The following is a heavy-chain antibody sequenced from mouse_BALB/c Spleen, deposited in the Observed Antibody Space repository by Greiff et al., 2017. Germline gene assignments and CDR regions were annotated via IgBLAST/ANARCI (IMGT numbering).Heavy chain of an antibody. CDR1: GYTFTSYW. D-gene: IGHD2-2*01. CDR3: TRRGYGYGDFDY. J-gene: IGHJ2*01. Sequence: LQQPGSELVRPGASVKLSCKASGYTFTSYWMNWVKQRNGQGLEWIGNIYPGSGSTNYDEKFKSKGTLTVDTSSSTAYMHLSSLTSEDSAVYYCTRRGYGYGDFDYWGQGTTLTVSS. CDR2: IYPGSGST. V-gene: IGHV1S22*01.